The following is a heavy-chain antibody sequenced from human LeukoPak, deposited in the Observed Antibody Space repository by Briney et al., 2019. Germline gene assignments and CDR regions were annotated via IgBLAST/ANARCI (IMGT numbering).Heavy chain of an antibody. J-gene: IGHJ4*02. CDR3: AKDIYSGYDAVGY. CDR1: GFTFSSYG. Sequence: PGGSLRLSCAASGFTFSSYGMHRVRQAPGKGLEWVAFIRYDGSNKYYADSVKGRFTISRDNSKNTLYLQMNSLRAEDTAVYYCAKDIYSGYDAVGYWGQGTLVTVSS. CDR2: IRYDGSNK. D-gene: IGHD5-12*01. V-gene: IGHV3-30*02.